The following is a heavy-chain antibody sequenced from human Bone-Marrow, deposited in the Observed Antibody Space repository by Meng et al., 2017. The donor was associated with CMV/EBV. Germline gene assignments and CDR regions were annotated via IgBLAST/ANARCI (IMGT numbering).Heavy chain of an antibody. D-gene: IGHD4-11*01. CDR2: INHSGST. V-gene: IGHV4-34*01. J-gene: IGHJ6*02. Sequence: SETLSLTCAVYGGSFSGYYWSWIRQPPGKGLEWIGEINHSGSTNYNPSLKSRVTISVDTSKNQFSLKLSSVTAADTAVYYFARGRAIRSHDYSNHYYYYNYGMDVWGQGTTVTVSS. CDR3: ARGRAIRSHDYSNHYYYYNYGMDV. CDR1: GGSFSGYY.